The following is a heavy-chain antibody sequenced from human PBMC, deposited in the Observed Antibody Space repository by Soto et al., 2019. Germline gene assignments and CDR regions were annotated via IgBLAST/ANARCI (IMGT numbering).Heavy chain of an antibody. CDR3: ARDKITGLFDS. D-gene: IGHD2-8*02. CDR2: IFYSGST. CDR1: GGSISSSSYY. V-gene: IGHV4-39*02. J-gene: IGHJ4*02. Sequence: PSETLSLTCTVSGGSISSSSYYWGWIRQPPGKGLEWIGSIFYSGSTYYNPSLKSRVTISVDTSKNQFSLKLSSVTAADTAGYYCARDKITGLFDSWGPGTLVTV.